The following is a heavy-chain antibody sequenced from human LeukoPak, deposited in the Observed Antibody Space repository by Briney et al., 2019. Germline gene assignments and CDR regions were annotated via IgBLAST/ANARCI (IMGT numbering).Heavy chain of an antibody. Sequence: PGGSLRLSCVASGFIFSNYWMSWVRQAPGKGLEWVSAISGSGGSAYYADSVKGRFTISRDNSKNTLYLQMNSLRAEDTAVYYCAKDRQGDTAMGLYDYWGQGTLVTVSS. D-gene: IGHD5-18*01. CDR1: GFIFSNYW. J-gene: IGHJ4*02. CDR3: AKDRQGDTAMGLYDY. CDR2: ISGSGGSA. V-gene: IGHV3-23*01.